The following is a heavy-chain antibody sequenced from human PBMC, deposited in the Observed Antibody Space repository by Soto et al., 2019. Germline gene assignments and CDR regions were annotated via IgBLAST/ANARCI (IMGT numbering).Heavy chain of an antibody. Sequence: QVQLQQWGAGLLKPSETLSLTCAVYGGSFSGYYWSWIRQPPGKGLEWIGEINHSGSTNYNPSLKSRVTISVDTSKNQFSLKLSSVTAADTAVYYCARAEVVVAAPGSRGWFDPWGQGTLVTVSS. CDR3: ARAEVVVAAPGSRGWFDP. V-gene: IGHV4-34*01. D-gene: IGHD2-15*01. CDR2: INHSGST. J-gene: IGHJ5*02. CDR1: GGSFSGYY.